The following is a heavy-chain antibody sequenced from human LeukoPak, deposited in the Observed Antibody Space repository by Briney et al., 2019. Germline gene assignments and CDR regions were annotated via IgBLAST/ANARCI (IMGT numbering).Heavy chain of an antibody. D-gene: IGHD6-13*01. CDR3: ARDQSSSWYVAWFDP. Sequence: PGGSLRLSCAASGFTFSGYAMSWVRQAPGKGLEWVSAISASGGSTFYADSVKGRFTISRDNSQNTLYLQMNSLRAEDTALYYCARDQSSSWYVAWFDPWGQGTLVTVSS. J-gene: IGHJ5*02. V-gene: IGHV3-23*01. CDR2: ISASGGST. CDR1: GFTFSGYA.